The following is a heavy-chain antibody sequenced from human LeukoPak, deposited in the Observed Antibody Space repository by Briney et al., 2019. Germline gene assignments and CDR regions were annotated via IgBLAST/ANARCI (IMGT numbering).Heavy chain of an antibody. J-gene: IGHJ3*02. Sequence: VASVKVSCTASGYTFTSYYMHWVRQAPGQGLEWMGIINPSGGSTSYAQKFQGRVTMTRDTSTSTVYMELSSLRSEDTAVYYCASDILTGYDAFDIWGQGTMVTVSS. D-gene: IGHD3-9*01. CDR1: GYTFTSYY. V-gene: IGHV1-46*01. CDR3: ASDILTGYDAFDI. CDR2: INPSGGST.